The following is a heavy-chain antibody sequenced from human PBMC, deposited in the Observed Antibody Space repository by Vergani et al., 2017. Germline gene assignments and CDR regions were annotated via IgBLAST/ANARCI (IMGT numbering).Heavy chain of an antibody. CDR3: ASLSGSYSSVDW. CDR2: IYYSGST. D-gene: IGHD1-26*01. J-gene: IGHJ4*02. Sequence: QLQLQESGPGLVKPSETLSLTCTVSGGSISSSSYYWGWIRQPPGKGLEWIGSIYYSGSTYYNPSLKSRVSISVDTSKNQFSLKLSSVTAADTAVYYCASLSGSYSSVDWWGQGRLVTVSS. CDR1: GGSISSSSYY. V-gene: IGHV4-39*01.